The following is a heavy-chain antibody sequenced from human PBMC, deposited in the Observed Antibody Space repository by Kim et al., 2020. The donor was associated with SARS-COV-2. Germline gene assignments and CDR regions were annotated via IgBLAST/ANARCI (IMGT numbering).Heavy chain of an antibody. CDR1: GGSISSYY. CDR3: ARRFDYYDSSGYYGAAFD. J-gene: IGHJ3*02. Sequence: SETLSLTCTVSGGSISSYYWSWIRQPPGKGLEWIGYIYYSGSTNYNPSLKSRVTISVDTSKNQFSLKLSSVTAADTAVYYCARRFDYYDSSGYYGAAFD. D-gene: IGHD3-22*01. V-gene: IGHV4-59*01. CDR2: IYYSGST.